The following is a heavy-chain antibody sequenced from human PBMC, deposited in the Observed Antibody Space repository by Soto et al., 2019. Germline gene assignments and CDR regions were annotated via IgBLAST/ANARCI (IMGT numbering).Heavy chain of an antibody. V-gene: IGHV4-34*01. CDR3: ARLGQLQLENYYYGMDV. J-gene: IGHJ6*02. CDR2: INHSGST. CDR1: GGSFSDYY. D-gene: IGHD2-2*01. Sequence: SETLSLTCSVYGGSFSDYYWSWIRQPPGKGLEWIGEINHSGSTYYNPSLKSRVTISVDTSKNQFSLKLSSVTAADTAVYYCARLGQLQLENYYYGMDVWGQGTTVTVSS.